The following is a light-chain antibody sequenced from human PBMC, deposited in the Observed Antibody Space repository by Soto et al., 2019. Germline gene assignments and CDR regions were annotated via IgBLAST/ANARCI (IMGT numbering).Light chain of an antibody. CDR2: LVS. V-gene: IGKV2-28*01. Sequence: DLVMTQSPLSLPVTPGEPASISCRSGQSLLHSNGYTYLDWYLQKPGQSLQLLIYLVSNRASGVPDRFSDSGSGTDFTLKISRVEGEDVGVYYCMQALQTPYTFGQGTKLEI. CDR3: MQALQTPYT. CDR1: QSLLHSNGYTY. J-gene: IGKJ2*01.